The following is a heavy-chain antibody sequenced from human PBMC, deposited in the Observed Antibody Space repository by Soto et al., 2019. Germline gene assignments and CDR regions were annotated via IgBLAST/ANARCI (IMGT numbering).Heavy chain of an antibody. D-gene: IGHD3-22*01. Sequence: GGSLRLSCAASGFTFSSYAMSWVRQAPGKGLEWVSAISGSGGSTYYADSVKGRFTISRDNSKNTLYLQMNSLRAEDTAVYYCAKDGMGRGYYWQDFDYWGQGTLVTVSS. V-gene: IGHV3-23*01. CDR3: AKDGMGRGYYWQDFDY. CDR1: GFTFSSYA. J-gene: IGHJ4*02. CDR2: ISGSGGST.